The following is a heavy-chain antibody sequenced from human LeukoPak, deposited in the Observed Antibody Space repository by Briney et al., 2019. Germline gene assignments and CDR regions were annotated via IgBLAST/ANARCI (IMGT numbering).Heavy chain of an antibody. D-gene: IGHD6-6*01. CDR1: GGSMSSYY. CDR3: ARDRRSSSGSFDY. CDR2: IYHSGST. V-gene: IGHV4-59*01. J-gene: IGHJ4*02. Sequence: SETLSLTCSVSGGSMSSYYWSWIRQSPGKGLEWIGYIYHSGSTDYNSSLKSRVTISEDTSKKQFSLKVSSVTAADTAVYYCARDRRSSSGSFDYWGQGTLVTVSS.